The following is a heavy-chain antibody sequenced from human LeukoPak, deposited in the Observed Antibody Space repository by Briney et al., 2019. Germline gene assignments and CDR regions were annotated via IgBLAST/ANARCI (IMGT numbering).Heavy chain of an antibody. CDR1: GGSIGSSPYY. CDR3: ARHGAMAAAGTTPDY. CDR2: IYYTGST. J-gene: IGHJ4*02. Sequence: SVTLSLTCTVSGGSIGSSPYYWGSIRQPPGKGLECISSIYYTGSTYHNPSLESRVTISVDTSENQFSLKLNSVTAADTAVYYCARHGAMAAAGTTPDYWGQGTLVIVSS. D-gene: IGHD6-13*01. V-gene: IGHV4-39*01.